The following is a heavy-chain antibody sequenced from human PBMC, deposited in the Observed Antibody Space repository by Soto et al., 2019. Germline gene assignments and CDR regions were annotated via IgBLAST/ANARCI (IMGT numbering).Heavy chain of an antibody. J-gene: IGHJ4*02. Sequence: SETLSLTCTVSGGSISSNSYYWGWIRQTPGKGLEWIGHVFHSGRTYYNPSLKGRVGILVDTSRNQFSLNLNSMTVADAAVYYCARWVEVSLDYFDSWGQGIPVTVS. CDR3: ARWVEVSLDYFDS. D-gene: IGHD1-1*01. CDR2: VFHSGRT. V-gene: IGHV4-39*07. CDR1: GGSISSNSYY.